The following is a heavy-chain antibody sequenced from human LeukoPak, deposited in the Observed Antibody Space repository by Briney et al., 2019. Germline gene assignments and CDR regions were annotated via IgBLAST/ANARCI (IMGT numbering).Heavy chain of an antibody. CDR1: GFTFSSYE. J-gene: IGHJ4*02. V-gene: IGHV3-48*03. Sequence: PGGSLRLSCAASGFTFSSYEMNWVRQAPGKGLEWVSHISSSGSTIYYADSVKGRFTISRDNAKNSLFLQMNSLRAEDTAVYYCARDRYCSGASCWGPPKYYFDYWGQGNLVTVSS. CDR3: ARDRYCSGASCWGPPKYYFDY. CDR2: ISSSGSTI. D-gene: IGHD2-15*01.